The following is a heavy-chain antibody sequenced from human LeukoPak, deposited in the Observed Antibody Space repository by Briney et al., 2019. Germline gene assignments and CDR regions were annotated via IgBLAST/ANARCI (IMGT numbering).Heavy chain of an antibody. V-gene: IGHV1-69*04. J-gene: IGHJ4*02. Sequence: ASVKVSCKASGGTFSSYAISWVRQAPGQGLEWMGRIIPIFGIANYAQKFQGSVTITADKSTSTAYMELSSLRSEDTAVYYCAREVTSGYYYDSSGYIDYWGQGTLVTVSS. CDR2: IIPIFGIA. D-gene: IGHD3-22*01. CDR3: AREVTSGYYYDSSGYIDY. CDR1: GGTFSSYA.